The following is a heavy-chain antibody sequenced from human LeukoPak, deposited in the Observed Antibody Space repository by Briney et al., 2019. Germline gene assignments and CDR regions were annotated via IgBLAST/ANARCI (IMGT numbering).Heavy chain of an antibody. Sequence: GGSLRLSCAASGFTFSHSAMHGVRQAPGKGMEWVAVISYEGRNKHYTASVKGRFAVSRDNSKNTLYLQMNSLRAEDTAVSYCAKDATVTMHFDYWGQGTLVTVSS. V-gene: IGHV3-30*18. J-gene: IGHJ4*02. CDR2: ISYEGRNK. CDR3: AKDATVTMHFDY. D-gene: IGHD4-17*01. CDR1: GFTFSHSA.